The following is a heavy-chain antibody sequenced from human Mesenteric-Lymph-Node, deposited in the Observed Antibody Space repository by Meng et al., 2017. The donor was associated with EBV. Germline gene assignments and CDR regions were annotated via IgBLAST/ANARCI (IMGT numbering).Heavy chain of an antibody. D-gene: IGHD3-22*01. CDR3: ARGAKPYDYDSSGYY. CDR1: GFTFSDYY. V-gene: IGHV3-11*01. CDR2: IGATGTAI. J-gene: IGHJ4*02. Sequence: QVQLVVFGGGLVRPGGSRSLSCAASGFTFSDYYMSWMRQAPGKGLEWISYIGATGTAIYYADSVKGRFTISRDNAKNSLYLQMDNLRADDTAVYYCARGAKPYDYDSSGYYWGQGSLVTVSS.